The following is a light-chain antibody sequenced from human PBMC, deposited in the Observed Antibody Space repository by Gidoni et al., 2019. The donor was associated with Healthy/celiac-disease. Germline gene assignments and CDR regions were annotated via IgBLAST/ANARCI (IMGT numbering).Light chain of an antibody. V-gene: IGKV3-20*01. Sequence: EIVLSHAPGTLSLSPGERATLPCRASQSVSSSYLAWYQQKPGQAPRLLVYGASSRATGIPDRFSGSGSGTDFTLTISRLEPEDFAVYYCLQYGSPWTFGQGTKVEIK. CDR3: LQYGSPWT. CDR1: QSVSSSY. J-gene: IGKJ1*01. CDR2: GAS.